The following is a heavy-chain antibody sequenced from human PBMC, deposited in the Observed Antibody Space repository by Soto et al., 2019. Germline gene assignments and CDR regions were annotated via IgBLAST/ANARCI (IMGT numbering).Heavy chain of an antibody. CDR3: AILPYYGFTKYHFDL. V-gene: IGHV4-31*03. J-gene: IGHJ4*02. CDR1: GGSISSGGYY. CDR2: IYYSGST. Sequence: SPETLSLTCTVSGGSISSGGYYWSWIRQHPGKGLEWIGYIYYSGSTYYNPSLKSRVTISVDKSKNQFSLKLSSVTAADTAVYYCAILPYYGFTKYHFDLRGQG. D-gene: IGHD3-3*01.